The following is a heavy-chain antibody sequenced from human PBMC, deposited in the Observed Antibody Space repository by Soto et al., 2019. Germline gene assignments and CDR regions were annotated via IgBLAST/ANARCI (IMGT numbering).Heavy chain of an antibody. Sequence: QVHLVQSETEVKEPGASVTVSCKTSHATFTGYTINWVRQAPGQGLEWLGWISSLSGNTYYARDFQGRLTMTTNTSATTAYMELRSLRSDDTAVYFCARGTVTSGRGFGPWGQGTLFTVSS. CDR2: ISSLSGNT. D-gene: IGHD4-17*01. CDR1: HATFTGYT. CDR3: ARGTVTSGRGFGP. J-gene: IGHJ5*02. V-gene: IGHV1-18*04.